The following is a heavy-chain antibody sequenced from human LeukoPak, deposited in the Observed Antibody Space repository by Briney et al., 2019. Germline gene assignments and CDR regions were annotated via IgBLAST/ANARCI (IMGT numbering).Heavy chain of an antibody. CDR1: GGSVSSGSYY. CDR2: IYYSGST. D-gene: IGHD2-15*01. CDR3: ARAPGYCSGGSCYTAPYYFDY. J-gene: IGHJ4*02. Sequence: SETLSLTCTVSGGSVSSGSYYWSWIRQPPGKGLEWIEYIYYSGSTNYNPSLKSRVTISVDTSKNQFSLKLSSVTAADTAVYYCARAPGYCSGGSCYTAPYYFDYWGQGTLVTVSS. V-gene: IGHV4-61*01.